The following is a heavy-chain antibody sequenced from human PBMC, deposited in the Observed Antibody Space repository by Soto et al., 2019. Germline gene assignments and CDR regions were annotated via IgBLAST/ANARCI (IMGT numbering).Heavy chain of an antibody. Sequence: QVQLVESGGGVVQPGTSLRLSCVGSGFTFRSYVIHWVRQAPGKGLEWVALTSYDGSNNLYGDSVKGRFTISRHNSRNTGEVQTDSLRFEDTALYSRARWGTTGGLNVCGQGTLVSVSS. D-gene: IGHD3-16*01. CDR2: TSYDGSNN. CDR1: GFTFRSYV. V-gene: IGHV3-33*05. J-gene: IGHJ4*02. CDR3: ARWGTTGGLNV.